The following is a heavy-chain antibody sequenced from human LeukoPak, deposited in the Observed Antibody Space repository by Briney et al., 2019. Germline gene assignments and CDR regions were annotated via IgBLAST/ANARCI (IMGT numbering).Heavy chain of an antibody. CDR1: GFXFSSYY. J-gene: IGHJ4*02. V-gene: IGHV3-21*03. Sequence: GGSLRLSCAASGFXFSSYYFNWVRQAPGKGLEWVSSISSGSTYIYYADSVKGRFTISRDNAKNSLSLQMNSLRAEDTAVYYCARDISSWEKGVVDYWGQGTLVTVAS. D-gene: IGHD6-13*01. CDR2: ISSGSTYI. CDR3: ARDISSWEKGVVDY.